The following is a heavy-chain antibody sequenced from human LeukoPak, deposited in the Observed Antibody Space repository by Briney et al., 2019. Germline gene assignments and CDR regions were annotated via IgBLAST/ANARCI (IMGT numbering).Heavy chain of an antibody. CDR2: ISYDGSNK. CDR1: GFTFSSYG. V-gene: IGHV3-30*18. CDR3: AKSYWFGELWEYYFDY. J-gene: IGHJ4*02. Sequence: GGSLRLSCAASGFTFSSYGMHWVRQAPGKGLEWVAVISYDGSNKYYADSVKGRFTISRDNSKNTLYLQMNSLRAEDTAVYYCAKSYWFGELWEYYFDYWGQGTLVTVSS. D-gene: IGHD3-10*01.